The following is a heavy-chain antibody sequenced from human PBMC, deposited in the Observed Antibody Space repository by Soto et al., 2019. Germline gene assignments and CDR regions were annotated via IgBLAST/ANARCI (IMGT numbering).Heavy chain of an antibody. CDR1: GGSISSSSYY. CDR2: IYYSGST. V-gene: IGHV4-39*01. Sequence: XATLSLACTVSGGSISSSSYYWGWIRQPPGKGLEWIGSIYYSGSTYYNPSLKSRVTISVDTSKNQFSLKLSSVTAADTAVYYCARGRNWFDPWGQGTLVTVSS. CDR3: ARGRNWFDP. J-gene: IGHJ5*02.